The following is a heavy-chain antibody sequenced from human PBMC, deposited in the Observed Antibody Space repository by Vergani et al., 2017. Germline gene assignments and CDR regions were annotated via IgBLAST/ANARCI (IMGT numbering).Heavy chain of an antibody. V-gene: IGHV3-48*04. CDR3: ARRPRYSYGQFDY. CDR1: GFTFSSYS. D-gene: IGHD5-18*01. J-gene: IGHJ4*02. Sequence: EVQLVESGGGLVQPGGSLRLSCAASGFTFSSYSMNWVRQAPGKGLEWVSLISWDGGSTYYADSVKGRFTISRDNSKNSLYLQMNSLRAEDTAVYYCARRPRYSYGQFDYWGQGTLVTVSS. CDR2: ISWDGGST.